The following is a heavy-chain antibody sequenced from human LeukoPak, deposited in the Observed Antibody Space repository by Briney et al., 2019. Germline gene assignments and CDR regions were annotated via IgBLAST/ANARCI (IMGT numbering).Heavy chain of an antibody. Sequence: SETLSLTCAVYGGSFSGYYWTWIRQPPGKGLEWLGEINHGGSPNYNPSLKSRVTISVDTSKNQFSLKLNSVTAADTAVFYCARAPYYDILTGYFRRGNYFDYWGQGTLVTVSS. CDR2: INHGGSP. CDR3: ARAPYYDILTGYFRRGNYFDY. D-gene: IGHD3-9*01. V-gene: IGHV4-34*01. J-gene: IGHJ4*02. CDR1: GGSFSGYY.